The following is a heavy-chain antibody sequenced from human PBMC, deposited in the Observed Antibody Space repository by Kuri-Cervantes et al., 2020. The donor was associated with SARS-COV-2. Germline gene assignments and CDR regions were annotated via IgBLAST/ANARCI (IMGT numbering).Heavy chain of an antibody. Sequence: GESLKISCAASGFTFSDHYMDWVRQAPGKGLEWVGRTRNKANSYATAYAASVKGRFTISRDDSKNTAYLQMNSLKTEDTAVYYCTRLFRPISPVGGMDVWGQGTMVTVSS. CDR1: GFTFSDHY. CDR2: TRNKANSYAT. J-gene: IGHJ6*02. V-gene: IGHV3-73*01. CDR3: TRLFRPISPVGGMDV. D-gene: IGHD2-15*01.